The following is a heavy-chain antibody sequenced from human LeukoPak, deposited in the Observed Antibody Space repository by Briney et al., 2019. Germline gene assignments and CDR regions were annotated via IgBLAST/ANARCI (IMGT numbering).Heavy chain of an antibody. CDR2: ISWDGGST. CDR1: GFTFDDYA. V-gene: IGHV3-43D*03. D-gene: IGHD3-3*01. CDR3: AKGGGYDFPRTMDV. Sequence: PGGSLRLSCAASGFTFDDYAMHWVRQAPGKGLEWVSLISWDGGSTYCADSVKGRFTISRDNSKNSLYLQMNSLRAEDTALYYCAKGGGYDFPRTMDVWGKGTTVTVSS. J-gene: IGHJ6*03.